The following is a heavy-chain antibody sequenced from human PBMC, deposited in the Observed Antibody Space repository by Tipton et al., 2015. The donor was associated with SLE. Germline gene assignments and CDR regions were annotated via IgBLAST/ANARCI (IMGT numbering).Heavy chain of an antibody. J-gene: IGHJ4*02. CDR2: ISPTGTST. CDR3: AIAVAGTLFFDY. V-gene: IGHV1-46*01. Sequence: QSGAEVTKPGASVRVSCRAPTYYIHWVRQAPGQGLEWMGTISPTGTSTTYAQKFQGRVTVTRDTSTSTVYMQLGSLRSEDTAIYYCAIAVAGTLFFDYWGQGTLVTVSS. D-gene: IGHD6-19*01. CDR1: TYY.